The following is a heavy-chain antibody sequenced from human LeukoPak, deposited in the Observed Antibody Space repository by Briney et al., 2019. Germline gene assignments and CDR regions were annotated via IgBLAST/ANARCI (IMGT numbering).Heavy chain of an antibody. V-gene: IGHV3-23*01. CDR3: AKDSKSWSGSYFDY. D-gene: IGHD1-26*01. CDR1: GFTFSSYA. CDR2: ISGSGGST. J-gene: IGHJ4*02. Sequence: PGGSLRLSCAASGFTFSSYAMSWVRQAPGKGLEWASAISGSGGSTYYADSVKGRFTISRDNSKNTLYLQMNSLRAEDTAVYYCAKDSKSWSGSYFDYWGQGTLVTVSS.